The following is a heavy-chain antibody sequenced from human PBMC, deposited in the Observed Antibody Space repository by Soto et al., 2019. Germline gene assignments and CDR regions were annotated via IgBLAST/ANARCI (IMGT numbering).Heavy chain of an antibody. V-gene: IGHV4-34*01. CDR2: INHSGST. J-gene: IGHJ4*02. Sequence: SETLSLTCAVYGGSFSGYYWSWVRQPPGKGLEWIGQINHSGSTNYNPSLKSRVTISVHTSKRQFSLELSSVTAADTAVYYCARGLITGSHYSGGWYYFDSWGQGTQVTVSS. D-gene: IGHD6-19*01. CDR3: ARGLITGSHYSGGWYYFDS. CDR1: GGSFSGYY.